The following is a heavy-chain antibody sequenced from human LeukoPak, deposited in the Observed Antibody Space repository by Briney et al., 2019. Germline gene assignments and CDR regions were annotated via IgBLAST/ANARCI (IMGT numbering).Heavy chain of an antibody. CDR2: IYYSGST. J-gene: IGHJ4*02. V-gene: IGHV4-59*08. CDR1: GGSFSGYY. D-gene: IGHD2-15*01. Sequence: PSETLSLTCAVYGGSFSGYYWSWTRQPPGKGLEWIGYIYYSGSTKYNPSLKSRVTISVDTSKNQFSLNLSSVTAADTAVYYCARRYCSGGSCYSAFDYWGQGALVTVSS. CDR3: ARRYCSGGSCYSAFDY.